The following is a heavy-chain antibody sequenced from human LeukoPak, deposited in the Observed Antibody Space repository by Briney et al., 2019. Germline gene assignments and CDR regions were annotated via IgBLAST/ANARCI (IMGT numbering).Heavy chain of an antibody. J-gene: IGHJ3*02. V-gene: IGHV4-39*01. Sequence: SETLSLTCTVSGGSISSTSYYWGWIRQPPGKGLEWIRSIYYSGSTYYNPSLKSRVTISVDTSKNQFSLELSSVTAADTAVYYCARHVPTMIVVVAFDIWGQGTMVTVSS. CDR1: GGSISSTSYY. D-gene: IGHD3-22*01. CDR3: ARHVPTMIVVVAFDI. CDR2: IYYSGST.